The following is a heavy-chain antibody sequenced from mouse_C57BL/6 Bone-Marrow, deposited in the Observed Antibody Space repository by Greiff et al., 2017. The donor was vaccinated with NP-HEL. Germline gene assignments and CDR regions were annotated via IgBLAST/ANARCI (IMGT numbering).Heavy chain of an antibody. J-gene: IGHJ2*01. V-gene: IGHV1-55*01. CDR2: IYPGSGST. Sequence: QVQLKQPGAELVKPGASVKMSCKASGYTFTSYWITWVKQRPGHGLEWIGDIYPGSGSTTYNEKFKSKATLTVDTSSSTAYMQLSSLTSEDSAVYYCARQLPHFDYWGQGTTLTVSS. CDR3: ARQLPHFDY. D-gene: IGHD3-1*01. CDR1: GYTFTSYW.